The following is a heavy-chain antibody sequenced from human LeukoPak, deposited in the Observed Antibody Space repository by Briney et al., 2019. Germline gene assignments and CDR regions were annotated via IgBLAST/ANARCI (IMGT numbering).Heavy chain of an antibody. CDR2: INHSGST. J-gene: IGHJ6*04. CDR1: GGSFSGYY. Sequence: SETLSLTCAVYGGSFSGYYWSWIRQPPGKGLEWIGEINHSGSTNYNPSLKSRVTISVDMSKNQFSLKLSSVTAADTAVYYCARGPTPYGMDVWGKGTTVTVSS. V-gene: IGHV4-34*01. D-gene: IGHD2-15*01. CDR3: ARGPTPYGMDV.